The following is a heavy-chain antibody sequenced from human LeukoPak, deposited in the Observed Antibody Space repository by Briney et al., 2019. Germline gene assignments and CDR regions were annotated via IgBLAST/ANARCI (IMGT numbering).Heavy chain of an antibody. J-gene: IGHJ4*02. D-gene: IGHD1-26*01. CDR2: ILSSDYK. Sequence: GGSLRLSCAASGFTFSSYWMHWVRQAPGRGPEWVSSILSSDYKRYADSVKGRFTISRDNAKQTLFLQMNSLRVDDTAVYYCARSLLGVFDYWGQGSLVTVSS. V-gene: IGHV3-69-1*02. CDR3: ARSLLGVFDY. CDR1: GFTFSSYW.